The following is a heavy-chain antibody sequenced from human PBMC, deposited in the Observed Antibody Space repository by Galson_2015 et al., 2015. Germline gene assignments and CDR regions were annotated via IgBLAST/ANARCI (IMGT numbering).Heavy chain of an antibody. CDR1: GFTFSSYA. Sequence: SLRLSCAVSGFTFSSYAMGWVRQAPGTGLEGVSSIGDSGANTKYADSVKGRFTISRDNSKNTLYLQMNSLRGVDTAVYYCAKGGPYCSGGNCHGVFDSWGQGTLVAVSS. J-gene: IGHJ4*02. CDR3: AKGGPYCSGGNCHGVFDS. D-gene: IGHD2-15*01. V-gene: IGHV3-23*01. CDR2: IGDSGANT.